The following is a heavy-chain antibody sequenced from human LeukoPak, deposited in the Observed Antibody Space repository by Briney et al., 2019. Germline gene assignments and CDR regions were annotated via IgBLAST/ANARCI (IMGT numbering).Heavy chain of an antibody. CDR1: GGSISRRGYY. Sequence: KPSQTLSLTCTVSGGSISRRGYYWSWIRQHPEKGLEWIGYIYYSGSTSYNPTLKSRVTISEDTSKNQFSLKLSAVTAADTAVYYCARGYCSGGSCHPDDAFDIWGQGTMVTVSS. CDR2: IYYSGST. V-gene: IGHV4-31*03. CDR3: ARGYCSGGSCHPDDAFDI. D-gene: IGHD2-15*01. J-gene: IGHJ3*02.